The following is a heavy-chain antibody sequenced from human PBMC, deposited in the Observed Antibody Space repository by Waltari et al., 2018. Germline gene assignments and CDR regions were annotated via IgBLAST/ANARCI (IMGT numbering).Heavy chain of an antibody. D-gene: IGHD3-22*01. CDR2: INGGSGDT. CDR3: ARLPPYDTSGYFDY. CDR1: GDTFSTFP. J-gene: IGHJ4*02. V-gene: IGHV1-3*01. Sequence: QVQLVQSGAEVKKPGASVTVSCKASGDTFSTFPIQWVRQAPGQRLEWMGSINGGSGDTQYSQKFQGRVTFTRDTSASTSYMELSSLRSEDTAVYYCARLPPYDTSGYFDYWGQGTLVTVSS.